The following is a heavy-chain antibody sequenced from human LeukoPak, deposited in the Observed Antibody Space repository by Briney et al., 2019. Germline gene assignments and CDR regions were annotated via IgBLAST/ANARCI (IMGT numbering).Heavy chain of an antibody. CDR1: GFTFSSYE. V-gene: IGHV3-48*03. D-gene: IGHD6-13*01. CDR3: AREPTYSNSWHTSCDY. J-gene: IGHJ4*02. CDR2: ISSSGSTI. Sequence: GGSLRLSCAASGFTFSSYEMNWVRQAPGKGLEWVSYISSSGSTIYYADSVQGRFTISRDNGENSLFLQMNSLRAEDTAVYYCAREPTYSNSWHTSCDYWGPGILVTVSS.